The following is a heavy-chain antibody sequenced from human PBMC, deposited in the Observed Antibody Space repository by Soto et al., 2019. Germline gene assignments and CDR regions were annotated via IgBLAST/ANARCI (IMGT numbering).Heavy chain of an antibody. D-gene: IGHD3-22*01. CDR2: IGGSGGST. CDR1: GFTFSSYA. J-gene: IGHJ4*02. V-gene: IGHV3-23*01. CDR3: AKDAVGRSSGYYSPSL. Sequence: GGSLRLSCAASGFTFSSYAMSWVRQAPGKGLEWVSGIGGSGGSTSHADSVLGRFTITRDNSKNTLYMQMNSLRAEDTAFFYCAKDAVGRSSGYYSPSLWGQGTLVTVSS.